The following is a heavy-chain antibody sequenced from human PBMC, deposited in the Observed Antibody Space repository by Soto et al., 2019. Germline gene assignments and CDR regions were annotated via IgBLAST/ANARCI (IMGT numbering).Heavy chain of an antibody. J-gene: IGHJ6*02. CDR2: IREKGDTK. D-gene: IGHD3-3*01. CDR3: VKDRATIFGVVWKYGMDV. CDR1: GFTFRSYA. V-gene: IGHV3-23*01. Sequence: EVQLLESGGGLVQPGGSLRLSCAASGFTFRSYAMAWVRQAPGKGLEWVSGIREKGDTKNYADPVRGRFTISRDNSMNTLDLLMNSLRAEDTAVYYCVKDRATIFGVVWKYGMDVWGQGTTVYVSS.